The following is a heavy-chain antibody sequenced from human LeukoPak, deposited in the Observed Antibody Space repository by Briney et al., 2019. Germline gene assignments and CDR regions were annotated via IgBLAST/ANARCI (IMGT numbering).Heavy chain of an antibody. CDR2: IIPIFGTA. CDR1: GGTFSSYA. J-gene: IGHJ4*02. CDR3: ARDFPAGYSGFDYFDY. D-gene: IGHD5-12*01. Sequence: ASVRVSSKASGGTFSSYAISWVRQAPGQGLEWMGRIIPIFGTANYAQKFQGRVTITTDESTSPAYMELSSLRSEDTAVYYCARDFPAGYSGFDYFDYWGQGTLVTVSS. V-gene: IGHV1-69*05.